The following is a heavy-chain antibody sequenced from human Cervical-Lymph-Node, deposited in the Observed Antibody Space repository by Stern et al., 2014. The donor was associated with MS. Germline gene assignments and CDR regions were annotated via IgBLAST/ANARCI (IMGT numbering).Heavy chain of an antibody. V-gene: IGHV1-2*06. Sequence: VQLVESGAELKKPGASLKVSCKASGYTFTGYFVHWVRQAPGQGLEWMGRINPISGVTDEAKKFQGRVTLTRDTSISTAYLDVTSLRSDDTAVYFCARTIGSTAADVWGQGTLVTVSS. CDR2: INPISGVT. CDR1: GYTFTGYF. J-gene: IGHJ4*02. CDR3: ARTIGSTAADV. D-gene: IGHD1-26*01.